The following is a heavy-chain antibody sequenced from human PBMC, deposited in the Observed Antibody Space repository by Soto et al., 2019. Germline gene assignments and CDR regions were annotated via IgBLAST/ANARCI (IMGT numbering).Heavy chain of an antibody. CDR3: AKGGPGYSGYDYVDYFDY. D-gene: IGHD5-12*01. Sequence: GGSLRLSCAASGFTFSSYGMHWVRQAPGKGLEWVAVISYDGSNKYYADSVKGRFTISRDNSKNTLYLQMNSLRAEDTAVYYCAKGGPGYSGYDYVDYFDYWGQGTLVTVSS. CDR1: GFTFSSYG. J-gene: IGHJ4*02. V-gene: IGHV3-30*18. CDR2: ISYDGSNK.